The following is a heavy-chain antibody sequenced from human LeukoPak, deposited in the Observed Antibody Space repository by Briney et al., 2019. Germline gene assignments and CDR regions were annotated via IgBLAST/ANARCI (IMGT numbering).Heavy chain of an antibody. J-gene: IGHJ4*02. D-gene: IGHD3-16*01. CDR2: ISGSGGRT. CDR1: GFTFGSYA. CDR3: ARDGVQSRGSYFDY. V-gene: IGHV3-23*01. Sequence: GGSLRLSCAASGFTFGSYAMNWVRQAPGKGLEWVSTISGSGGRTYYADSVKGRFTISRDNSKNTLYMQMNSLRVEDTAVYYCARDGVQSRGSYFDYWGQGTLVTVSS.